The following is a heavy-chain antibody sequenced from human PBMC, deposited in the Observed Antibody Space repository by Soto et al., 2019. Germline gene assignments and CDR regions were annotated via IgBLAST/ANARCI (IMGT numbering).Heavy chain of an antibody. CDR1: GLSLDSYA. V-gene: IGHV3-23*01. CDR3: GKDRNGDYFGAFDF. Sequence: EVQFLESGGGVVRPGGSLRLSCVASGLSLDSYAMTWVRQSPGKALEWVACITANGAFTSYTDSVRGRFTISRDNSKNTLYLQVDSLRADDTAVYYCGKDRNGDYFGAFDFWGQGTTIIVSS. CDR2: ITANGAFT. J-gene: IGHJ3*01. D-gene: IGHD4-17*01.